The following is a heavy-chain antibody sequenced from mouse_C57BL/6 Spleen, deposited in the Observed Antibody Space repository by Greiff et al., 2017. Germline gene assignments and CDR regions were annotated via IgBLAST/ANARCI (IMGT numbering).Heavy chain of an antibody. Sequence: EVQRVESGGGLVKPGGSLKLSCAASGFTFSSYAMSWVRQTPEKRLEWVATISDGGSYTYYPDNVKGRFTISRDNAKNTLYLQMSHLKSEDTAMYYCARATGPFAYWGQGTLVTVSA. CDR2: ISDGGSYT. D-gene: IGHD4-1*02. CDR3: ARATGPFAY. J-gene: IGHJ3*01. CDR1: GFTFSSYA. V-gene: IGHV5-4*01.